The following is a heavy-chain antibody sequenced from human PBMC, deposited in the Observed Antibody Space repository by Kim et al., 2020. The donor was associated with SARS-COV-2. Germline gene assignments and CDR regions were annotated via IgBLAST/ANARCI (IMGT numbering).Heavy chain of an antibody. J-gene: IGHJ3*02. D-gene: IGHD6-13*01. CDR2: ISSNGGST. CDR3: VKDGRAYSSIRLAPFDI. Sequence: GGSLRLSCSASGFTFSSYAMHWVRQAPGKGLEYVSAISSNGGSTYYADSVKGRFTISRDNSKNTLYLQMSSLRAEDTAVYYCVKDGRAYSSIRLAPFDIWGQGTMVTVSS. V-gene: IGHV3-64D*06. CDR1: GFTFSSYA.